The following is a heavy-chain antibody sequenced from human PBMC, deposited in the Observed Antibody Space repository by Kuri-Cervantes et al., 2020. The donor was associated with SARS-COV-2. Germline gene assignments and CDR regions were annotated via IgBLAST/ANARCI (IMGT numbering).Heavy chain of an antibody. CDR3: ARVTIEIVPAAILEASKAWFDP. CDR2: IYTTGST. CDR1: GASISSGDYY. J-gene: IGHJ5*02. Sequence: SETLSLTCTVSGASISSGDYYWTWIRQPAGKGLEWIGRIYTTGSTYYNPSLKSRVTISVDTSKNQFSLKLSSVTAADTAVYYCARVTIEIVPAAILEASKAWFDPWGQGTLVTVSS. D-gene: IGHD2-2*01. V-gene: IGHV4-61*02.